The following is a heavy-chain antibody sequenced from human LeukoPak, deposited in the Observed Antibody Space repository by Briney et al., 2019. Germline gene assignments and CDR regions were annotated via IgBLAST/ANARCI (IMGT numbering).Heavy chain of an antibody. Sequence: SETLSLTCAVYGGSFSGYYWSWIRQPPGKGLEWIGEINHSGNTNYNPSLKSRVTISVDTSKNQFSLKLSSVTAADTAVYYCARGPNSGYAYWGQGTLVTVSS. D-gene: IGHD5-12*01. CDR2: INHSGNT. V-gene: IGHV4-34*01. CDR3: ARGPNSGYAY. J-gene: IGHJ4*02. CDR1: GGSFSGYY.